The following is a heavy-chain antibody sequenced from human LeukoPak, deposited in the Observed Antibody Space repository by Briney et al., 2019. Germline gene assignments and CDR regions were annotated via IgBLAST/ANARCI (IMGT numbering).Heavy chain of an antibody. CDR2: MNPNSGNT. CDR3: ARKNYGSNRWFDP. D-gene: IGHD4/OR15-4a*01. J-gene: IGHJ5*02. V-gene: IGHV1-8*02. Sequence: ASVKVSCKASGGTFSSYAISWVRQAPGQGLEWMGWMNPNSGNTGYAQKFQGRVTMTRNTSISTAYMELSSLRSEDTAVYYCARKNYGSNRWFDPWGQGTLVTVSS. CDR1: GGTFSSYA.